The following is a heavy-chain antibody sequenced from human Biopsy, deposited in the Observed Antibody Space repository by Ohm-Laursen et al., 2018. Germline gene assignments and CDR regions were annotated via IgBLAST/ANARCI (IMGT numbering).Heavy chain of an antibody. CDR1: GGSVSSGSYY. J-gene: IGHJ2*01. CDR3: ARDRGYYSDWTVPGYFDL. Sequence: SETLSLTCTVSGGSVSSGSYYWSWIRQPPGKGLEWFGYIYYTGSTDYNPSLQSRVTISVDTSKNHFSLRLRSVTPADTAIYCARDRGYYSDWTVPGYFDLWGRGTLVTVSS. CDR2: IYYTGST. D-gene: IGHD3-22*01. V-gene: IGHV4-61*03.